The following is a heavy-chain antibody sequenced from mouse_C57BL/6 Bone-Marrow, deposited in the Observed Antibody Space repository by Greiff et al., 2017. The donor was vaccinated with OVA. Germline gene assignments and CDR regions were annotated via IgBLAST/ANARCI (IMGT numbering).Heavy chain of an antibody. CDR1: GYTFTNYW. J-gene: IGHJ3*01. Sequence: VMLVESGAELVRPGTSVKMSCKASGYTFTNYWIGWAKQRPGHGLEWIGDIYPGGGYTNYNEKFKGKATLTADKSSSTAYMQFSSLTSEDSAIYYCARSAYGSSYWFAYWGQGTLVTVSA. CDR3: ARSAYGSSYWFAY. CDR2: IYPGGGYT. V-gene: IGHV1-63*01. D-gene: IGHD1-1*01.